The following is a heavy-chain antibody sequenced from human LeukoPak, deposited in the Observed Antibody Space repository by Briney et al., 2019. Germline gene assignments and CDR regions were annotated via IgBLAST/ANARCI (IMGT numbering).Heavy chain of an antibody. D-gene: IGHD2-15*01. V-gene: IGHV4-61*02. CDR2: IYTSGST. CDR3: ARDNHSNYGMDV. J-gene: IGHJ6*02. Sequence: PSQTLSLTCTVSGGSISSGSYYWRWIRQPAGKGLEWFGRIYTSGSTNYHPSLKSRVTISVDTSKNQFSLKLSSVTAADTAVYYCARDNHSNYGMDVWGQGTTVTVSS. CDR1: GGSISSGSYY.